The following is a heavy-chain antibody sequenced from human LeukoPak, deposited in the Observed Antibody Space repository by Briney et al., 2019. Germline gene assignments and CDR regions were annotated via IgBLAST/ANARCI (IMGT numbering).Heavy chain of an antibody. CDR1: GGSFRGYY. Sequence: PSETLSLTCAVYGGSFRGYYWSWIRQPPGKGLEWIGEINHSGSTNYNPSLKSRVTISVDTSKNQFSLKLSSVTAADTAVYYCARPAAAGTGGDYWGQGTLVTVSS. V-gene: IGHV4-34*01. CDR2: INHSGST. CDR3: ARPAAAGTGGDY. D-gene: IGHD6-13*01. J-gene: IGHJ4*02.